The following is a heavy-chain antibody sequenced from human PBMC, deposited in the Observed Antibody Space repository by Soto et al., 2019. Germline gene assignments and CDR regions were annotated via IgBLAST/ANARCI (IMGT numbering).Heavy chain of an antibody. V-gene: IGHV4-4*07. CDR3: ARELVVLMVYARVNYYYGMDV. J-gene: IGHJ6*02. D-gene: IGHD2-8*01. CDR1: GGSIYRSGYY. CDR2: IYTSGST. Sequence: PSETLSLTCTVSGGSIYRSGYYWSWIRQPAGKGLEWIGRIYTSGSTNYNPSLKSRVTMSVDTSKNQFSLKLSSVTAADTAVYYCARELVVLMVYARVNYYYGMDVWGQGTTVTVSS.